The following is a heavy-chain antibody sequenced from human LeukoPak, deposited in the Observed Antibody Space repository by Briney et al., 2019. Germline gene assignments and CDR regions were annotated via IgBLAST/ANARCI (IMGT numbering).Heavy chain of an antibody. D-gene: IGHD6-6*01. Sequence: SETLSLTCTVSGYSISSGYYWGWIRQPPGKGLEWIASIYHSGSTYYNPSLKSRVTISVDTSKNQFSLKLSSVTAADTAVYYCARPHYSSSSAGAFDIWGQGTMVTVSS. V-gene: IGHV4-38-2*02. J-gene: IGHJ3*02. CDR1: GYSISSGYY. CDR3: ARPHYSSSSAGAFDI. CDR2: IYHSGST.